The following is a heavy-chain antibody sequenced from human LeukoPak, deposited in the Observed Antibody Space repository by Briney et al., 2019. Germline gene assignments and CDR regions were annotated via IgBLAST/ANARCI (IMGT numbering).Heavy chain of an antibody. V-gene: IGHV3-53*01. J-gene: IGHJ4*02. CDR3: ARELGDY. D-gene: IGHD3-3*02. CDR2: LYTGGDT. Sequence: GGSLRLSCAVSGFTVSAHYMSWVRQAPGKGLECVSFLYTGGDTYYADSVKGRFTISRDNSKNTLYLQMNSLRAEDTAVYYCARELGDYWGQGTLVTVSS. CDR1: GFTVSAHY.